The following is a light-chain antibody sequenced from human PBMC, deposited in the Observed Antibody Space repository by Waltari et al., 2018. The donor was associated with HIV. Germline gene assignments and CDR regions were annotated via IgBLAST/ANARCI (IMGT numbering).Light chain of an antibody. CDR3: QQYDTTPFT. CDR1: QSVLYSSNNKNY. Sequence: DIVMTQSPDSLAVSLGERATVNCKSSQSVLYSSNNKNYLAWYQQKPGQPPKLLIYWAATRESGVPDRFSGSGSGTEFTLTISSLQAEDVAVYYCQQYDTTPFTFGPGTKVDIK. V-gene: IGKV4-1*01. J-gene: IGKJ3*01. CDR2: WAA.